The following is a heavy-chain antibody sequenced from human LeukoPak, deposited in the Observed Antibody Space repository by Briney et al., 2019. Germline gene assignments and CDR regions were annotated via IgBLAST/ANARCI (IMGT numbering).Heavy chain of an antibody. J-gene: IGHJ4*02. Sequence: GGSLRLSCAASGFPFSRYGMHWVRQTPGKGLEWVAFMRYDGSNKDYADSVKGRFIISRDNSKNTLFLQMNSLRADDTAVYYCAKVYYYGSGTYLPHYFDYWGQGTLVTVSS. V-gene: IGHV3-30*02. CDR3: AKVYYYGSGTYLPHYFDY. CDR1: GFPFSRYG. D-gene: IGHD3-10*01. CDR2: MRYDGSNK.